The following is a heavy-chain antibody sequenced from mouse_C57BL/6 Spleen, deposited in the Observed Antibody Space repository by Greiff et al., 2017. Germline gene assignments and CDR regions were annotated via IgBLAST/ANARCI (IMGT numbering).Heavy chain of an antibody. D-gene: IGHD1-1*01. V-gene: IGHV5-6*01. Sequence: EVMLVESGGDLVKPGGSLKLSCAASGFTFSSYGMSWVRQTPDKRLGWVATISSGGSYTYYSDSVKGRFTITRDNAKNTLYLQMRSLKSEDTAMYYCARHLITTVDYGLGYWGQGTSVTVSS. J-gene: IGHJ4*01. CDR3: ARHLITTVDYGLGY. CDR2: ISSGGSYT. CDR1: GFTFSSYG.